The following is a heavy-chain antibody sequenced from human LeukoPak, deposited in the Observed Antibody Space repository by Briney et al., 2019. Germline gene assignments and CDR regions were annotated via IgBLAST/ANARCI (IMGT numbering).Heavy chain of an antibody. CDR3: ARSRSPQSPLQH. CDR2: INPNSGGT. Sequence: ASVKVSCKASGYTFTGYYMHWVRQAPGQGLEWMGWINPNSGGTNYAQKFQGRVTMTRDTSISTAYMELSRLRSDDTAVYYRARSRSPQSPLQHWGQGTLVTVSS. V-gene: IGHV1-2*02. CDR1: GYTFTGYY. J-gene: IGHJ1*01.